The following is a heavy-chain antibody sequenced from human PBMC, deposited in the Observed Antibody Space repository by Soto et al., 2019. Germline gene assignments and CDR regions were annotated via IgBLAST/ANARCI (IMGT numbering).Heavy chain of an antibody. CDR3: VMVYNYVPPSPQDF. CDR1: GYIFVNYG. V-gene: IGHV1-18*01. D-gene: IGHD3-16*01. J-gene: IGHJ6*01. Sequence: QVQLVQSGDEVKKPGASVKVSCKASGYIFVNYGIAWVRQAPGQGIEWIGWISPYTGNTHSSSKVQGRLTMTTDTSTSTAYMDLGSLTSDDTAGYYGVMVYNYVPPSPQDFLGQVITVTVSS. CDR2: ISPYTGNT.